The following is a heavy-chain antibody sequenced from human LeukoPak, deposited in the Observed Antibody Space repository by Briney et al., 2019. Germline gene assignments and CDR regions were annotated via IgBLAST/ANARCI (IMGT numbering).Heavy chain of an antibody. J-gene: IGHJ6*03. CDR2: IYTSGST. D-gene: IGHD2/OR15-2a*01. CDR1: GGSISSYY. Sequence: SETLSLTCTVSGGSISSYYWSWIRQPAGKGLEWIGRIYTSGSTNYNPSLKSRGTISVDTSQNQFSLRLSSLTAADTAVYYCARILARQFTSFSDSSPYTYYYMDVWGKGTTVTVSS. V-gene: IGHV4-4*07. CDR3: ARILARQFTSFSDSSPYTYYYMDV.